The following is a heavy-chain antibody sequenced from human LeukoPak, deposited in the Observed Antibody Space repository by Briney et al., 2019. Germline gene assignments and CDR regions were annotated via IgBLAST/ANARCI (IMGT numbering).Heavy chain of an antibody. J-gene: IGHJ4*02. CDR1: GYSFTSYW. V-gene: IGHV5-51*01. D-gene: IGHD2-15*01. Sequence: GESLKISCKGSGYSFTSYWIRWVRQMPRKGLEWMGIIYPGDSDTRYSPSFQCQVTISADKSISTAYLQWSSLKASDTAMYYCARPGLPQCSGGSCPLDYWGQGTLVTVSS. CDR2: IYPGDSDT. CDR3: ARPGLPQCSGGSCPLDY.